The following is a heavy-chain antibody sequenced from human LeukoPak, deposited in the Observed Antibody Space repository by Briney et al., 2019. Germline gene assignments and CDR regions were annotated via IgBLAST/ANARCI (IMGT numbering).Heavy chain of an antibody. V-gene: IGHV3-64*01. CDR1: GFTLSSYA. J-gene: IGHJ6*03. CDR2: ISSNGGST. D-gene: IGHD6-6*01. CDR3: AREGSSTYYYYYYMDV. Sequence: GSLRLSCAASGFTLSSYAMHWVRQAPGKGLEYVSAISSNGGSTYYANSVKGRFTISRDNSKNTLYLQMGSLRAEDMAVYYCAREGSSTYYYYYYMDVWGKGTTVTVSS.